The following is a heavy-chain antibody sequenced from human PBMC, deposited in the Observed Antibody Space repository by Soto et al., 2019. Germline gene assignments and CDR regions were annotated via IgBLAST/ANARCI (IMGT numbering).Heavy chain of an antibody. CDR1: GYSFTSYW. CDR3: ARTSAAGKYYYGMDV. D-gene: IGHD6-13*01. J-gene: IGHJ6*02. CDR2: IYPGDSDT. Sequence: GESLKISCKGSGYSFTSYWIGLVRQMPVKGLEWMGIIYPGDSDTRYSPSFQGQVTISADKSISTAYLQWSSLKASDTAMYYCARTSAAGKYYYGMDVWGQGTTVTVSS. V-gene: IGHV5-51*01.